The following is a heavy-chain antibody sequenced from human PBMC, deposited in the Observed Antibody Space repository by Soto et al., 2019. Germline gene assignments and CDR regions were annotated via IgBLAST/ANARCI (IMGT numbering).Heavy chain of an antibody. CDR3: ARAPPLSCTNGVCYSGYGMDV. D-gene: IGHD2-8*01. CDR1: GFPFSSYD. J-gene: IGHJ6*02. V-gene: IGHV3-13*01. CDR2: IGTAGDT. Sequence: GGSLRLSCAASGFPFSSYDMHWVRQATGKGLEWVSAIGTAGDTYYPGSVKGRFTISRENAKNSLYLQMNSPRAEDTAVYYCARAPPLSCTNGVCYSGYGMDVWGQGTTVTVSS.